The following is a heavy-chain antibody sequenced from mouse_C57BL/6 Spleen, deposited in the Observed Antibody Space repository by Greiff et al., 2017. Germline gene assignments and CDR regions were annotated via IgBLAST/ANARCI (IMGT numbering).Heavy chain of an antibody. D-gene: IGHD1-1*01. J-gene: IGHJ3*01. CDR1: GYTFTSYG. CDR3: ARGEGSRYEWFAY. CDR2: IYPRSGNT. Sequence: QVQLQQSGAELVRPGASVKLSCKASGYTFTSYGIRWVKQRTGQGLEWIGEIYPRSGNTYYNEKFKGKATLTADKSSSTAYMELRSLTSEDSAVYFCARGEGSRYEWFAYWGQGTLVTVSA. V-gene: IGHV1-81*01.